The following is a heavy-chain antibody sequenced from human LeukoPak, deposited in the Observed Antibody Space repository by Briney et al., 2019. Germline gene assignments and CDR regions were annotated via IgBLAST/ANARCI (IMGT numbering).Heavy chain of an antibody. J-gene: IGHJ4*02. CDR2: IHTSGST. CDR1: GDSISSSY. V-gene: IGHV4-4*07. D-gene: IGHD6-19*01. CDR3: ARVRLGRGLDY. Sequence: SETLSLTCTASGDSISSSYWGWIRQPAGKGLEWIGRIHTSGSTYYSPSLKSRVTMSVDTSTNQFSLKLSSVTAADTAMYYCARVRLGRGLDYWGQGTLATVSS.